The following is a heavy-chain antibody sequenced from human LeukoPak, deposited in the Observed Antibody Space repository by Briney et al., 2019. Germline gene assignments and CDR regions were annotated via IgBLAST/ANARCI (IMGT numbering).Heavy chain of an antibody. CDR3: ARRGPNTAMVVLDY. D-gene: IGHD5-18*01. J-gene: IGHJ4*02. CDR1: GGSISSYY. V-gene: IGHV4-59*08. CDR2: IYYSGST. Sequence: SATLSLTCTVSGGSISSYYWSWIRQPPGKGLEWIGYIYYSGSTNYNPSLKSRVTISVDTSKNQFSLKLTSVTAADTAVYYCARRGPNTAMVVLDYWGQGTLVTVSS.